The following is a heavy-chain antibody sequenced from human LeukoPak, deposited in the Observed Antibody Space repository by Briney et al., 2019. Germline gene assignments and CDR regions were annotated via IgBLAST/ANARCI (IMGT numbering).Heavy chain of an antibody. J-gene: IGHJ4*02. CDR3: AREGVGYCSSTSCFNDY. V-gene: IGHV1-2*02. D-gene: IGHD2-2*01. CDR1: GYTFTGYY. CDR2: INPNSGGT. Sequence: ASVKVSCKASGYTFTGYYMHWVRQAPGQGLEWMGWINPNSGGTNYAQKFQGRVTMIRDTSISTAYMELSRLRSDDTAVYYCAREGVGYCSSTSCFNDYWGQGTLVTVSS.